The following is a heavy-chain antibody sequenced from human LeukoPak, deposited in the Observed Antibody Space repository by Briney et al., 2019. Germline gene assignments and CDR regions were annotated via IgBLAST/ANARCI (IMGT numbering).Heavy chain of an antibody. D-gene: IGHD2-21*01. CDR1: GFTFSSYW. J-gene: IGHJ4*02. CDR3: ARDKGCGGDCYYFDY. CDR2: IKQDGSEK. V-gene: IGHV3-7*03. Sequence: GGSLRLSCAASGFTFSSYWMSWVRQAPGKGLEWVANIKQDGSEKYYVDSVKGRFTISRDNAKNSLYLQMDNLRAEDTALYYCARDKGCGGDCYYFDYWGQGALVTVSS.